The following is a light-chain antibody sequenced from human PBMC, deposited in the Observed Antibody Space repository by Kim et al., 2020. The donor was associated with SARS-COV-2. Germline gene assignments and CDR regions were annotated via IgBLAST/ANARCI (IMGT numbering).Light chain of an antibody. CDR2: GDT. Sequence: ALGQTFTITCQGDSLRCSYASWYQQKPVHAPLLVIYGDTNRPSGIPDRFSGSSSGDTTSLTITGVQAEDEADYYCSSRDTSDDHVIFGGGTQLTVL. J-gene: IGLJ2*01. CDR3: SSRDTSDDHVI. CDR1: SLRCSY. V-gene: IGLV3-19*01.